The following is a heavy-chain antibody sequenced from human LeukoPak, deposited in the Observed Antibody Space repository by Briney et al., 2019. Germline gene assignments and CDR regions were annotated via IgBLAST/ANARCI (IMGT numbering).Heavy chain of an antibody. CDR1: GFTFSSYE. J-gene: IGHJ4*02. V-gene: IGHV3-48*03. Sequence: GGSLRLSCAASGFTFSSYEMNWVRQAPGKGLEWVSYISSSGSTIYYADSVKGRFTISRDNAKNSLYLQMNSLRAEDTAVYYCARSHYYDSSGYDYWGQGNLVTVSS. CDR3: ARSHYYDSSGYDY. CDR2: ISSSGSTI. D-gene: IGHD3-22*01.